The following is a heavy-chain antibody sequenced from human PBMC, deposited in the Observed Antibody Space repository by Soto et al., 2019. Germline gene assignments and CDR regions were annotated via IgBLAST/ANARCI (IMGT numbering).Heavy chain of an antibody. J-gene: IGHJ5*02. Sequence: EVQLVETGGGLIQPGGSLRLSCAASGFTVSSNYMSWVRQAPGKGLEWVSVIYSGGSTYYADSVKGRFTISRDNSKNTLYLQMNSLRAEDTAVYYCAREEVTAAFDPWGQGTLVTVSS. CDR1: GFTVSSNY. CDR3: AREEVTAAFDP. CDR2: IYSGGST. V-gene: IGHV3-53*02. D-gene: IGHD2-21*02.